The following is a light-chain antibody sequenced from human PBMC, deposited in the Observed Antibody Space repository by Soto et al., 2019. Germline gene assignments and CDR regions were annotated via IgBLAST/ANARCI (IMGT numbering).Light chain of an antibody. CDR1: NSVGTYNY. CDR2: NVS. Sequence: QSALTQPASVSGSPGQSITVSCTGTNSVGTYNYVSWYQQHPGKAPKLIIYNVSNRPSGVSNRFSGSKSGNTASLTISGLQSEDEADYYCKSYTSSDTYVFGTGTKVTVL. CDR3: KSYTSSDTYV. J-gene: IGLJ1*01. V-gene: IGLV2-14*03.